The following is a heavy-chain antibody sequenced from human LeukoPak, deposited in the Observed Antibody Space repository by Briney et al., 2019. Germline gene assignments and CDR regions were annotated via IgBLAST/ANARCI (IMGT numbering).Heavy chain of an antibody. Sequence: SETLSLTCAVSGYSISSGYYWGWIRQPPGKGQEWIGSIHHSGSTYYNPSLESRVTITVDTSKNQFSLKLSSVTAADTAVYYCARLRYSGSYYPLFDYWGQGTLVTVSS. CDR3: ARLRYSGSYYPLFDY. CDR2: IHHSGST. V-gene: IGHV4-38-2*01. CDR1: GYSISSGYY. D-gene: IGHD1-26*01. J-gene: IGHJ4*02.